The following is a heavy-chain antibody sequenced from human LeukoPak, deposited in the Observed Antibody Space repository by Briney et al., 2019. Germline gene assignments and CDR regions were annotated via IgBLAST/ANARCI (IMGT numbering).Heavy chain of an antibody. CDR3: ARGPTESMVRGVITGKFDY. CDR1: GGSISSYY. D-gene: IGHD3-10*01. Sequence: PSETLSLTCTVSGGSISSYYWSWIRQPAGKGLEWIGHIYTSGSTNYNPSLKSRVTMSVDTSKNQFSLKLSSVTAADTAVYYCARGPTESMVRGVITGKFDYWGQGTLVTVSS. J-gene: IGHJ4*02. CDR2: IYTSGST. V-gene: IGHV4-4*07.